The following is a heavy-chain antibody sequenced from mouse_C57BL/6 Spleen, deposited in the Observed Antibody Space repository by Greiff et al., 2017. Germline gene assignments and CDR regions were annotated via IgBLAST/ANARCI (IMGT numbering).Heavy chain of an antibody. CDR3: VRQRIWLRQGDYYVMDY. D-gene: IGHD2-2*01. J-gene: IGHJ4*01. CDR1: GFSFNKDA. Sequence: EVQLQESGGGLVQPKGSLKLSCAASGFSFNKDAMNWVRQAPGKGLEWVARIRSKSNNYATYYADSVKDRFTISRDDSESMLYLQMNNLKTEDTAMDYCVRQRIWLRQGDYYVMDYWGQGTSVTVSS. V-gene: IGHV10-1*01. CDR2: IRSKSNNYAT.